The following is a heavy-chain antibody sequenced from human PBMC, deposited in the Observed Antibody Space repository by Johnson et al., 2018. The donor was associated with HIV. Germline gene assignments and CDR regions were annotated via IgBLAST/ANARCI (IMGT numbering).Heavy chain of an antibody. Sequence: VQLVESGGGLIKPGGSLRLSCAAPGFTFSNAWMSWVRQAPGKGLEWVGHIKSKTDGGTTDYAAPVKGSFTISRDDSKNTLYLHMNSLKSEDTAVYYCTTESVGYYDSSGYYSVGMGGAFDIWGQGTMVTVSS. CDR2: IKSKTDGGTT. CDR3: TTESVGYYDSSGYYSVGMGGAFDI. J-gene: IGHJ3*02. D-gene: IGHD3-22*01. CDR1: GFTFSNAW. V-gene: IGHV3-15*01.